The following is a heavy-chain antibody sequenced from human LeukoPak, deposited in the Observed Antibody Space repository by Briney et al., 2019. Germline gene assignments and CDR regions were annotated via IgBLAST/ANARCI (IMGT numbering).Heavy chain of an antibody. J-gene: IGHJ4*02. D-gene: IGHD3-10*01. CDR2: IYTSGST. CDR1: GGSISSYY. V-gene: IGHV4-4*07. CDR3: ARVSLIWFGGHIDY. Sequence: SETLSLTCTVSGGSISSYYWSWIRQPAGKGLEWIGRIYTSGSTNYNPSLKSRVTMSVDTSKNQFSLKLSSVTAADTVVYYCARVSLIWFGGHIDYWGQGTLVTVSS.